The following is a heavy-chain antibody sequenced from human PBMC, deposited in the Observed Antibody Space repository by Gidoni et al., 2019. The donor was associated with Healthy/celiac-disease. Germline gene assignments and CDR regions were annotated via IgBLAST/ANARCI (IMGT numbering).Heavy chain of an antibody. D-gene: IGHD6-19*01. CDR1: GGSISSSSYY. CDR3: ARHAGYSSGWYSRFDP. Sequence: QLQLQESGPGLVKPSETLSLTCTVSGGSISSSSYYWGWIRQPPGKGLEWIGSIYYSGSTYYNPSLKSRVTISVDTSKNQFSLKLSSVTAADTAVYYCARHAGYSSGWYSRFDPWGQGTLVTVSS. J-gene: IGHJ5*02. CDR2: IYYSGST. V-gene: IGHV4-39*01.